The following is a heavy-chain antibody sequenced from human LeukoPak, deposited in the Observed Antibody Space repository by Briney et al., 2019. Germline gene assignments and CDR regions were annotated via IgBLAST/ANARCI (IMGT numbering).Heavy chain of an antibody. CDR2: INPNSGGT. J-gene: IGHJ4*02. D-gene: IGHD2-2*01. V-gene: IGHV1-2*04. CDR1: GYTFTGYY. Sequence: ASVKVSCKASGYTFTGYYMHWVRQAPGQGLEWMGWINPNSGGTNYAQKFQGWVTMTRDTSISTAYMELSRLRSDDTTVYYCARARPLYCSSTGCYGGDFDYWGKGPLVTVSS. CDR3: ARARPLYCSSTGCYGGDFDY.